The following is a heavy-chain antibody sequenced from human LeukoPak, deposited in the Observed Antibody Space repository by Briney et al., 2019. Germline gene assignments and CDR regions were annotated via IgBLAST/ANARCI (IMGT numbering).Heavy chain of an antibody. CDR1: GFTFSSYS. J-gene: IGHJ4*02. Sequence: PGGSLRLSCAASGFTFSSYSMNWVRQAPGKGLEWVSAISGSGGSTYYADSVKGRFTISRDNSKNTLYLQMNSLRAEDTAVYYCAKVTTMIVVVITGFDYWGQGTLVTVSS. D-gene: IGHD3-22*01. CDR3: AKVTTMIVVVITGFDY. V-gene: IGHV3-23*01. CDR2: ISGSGGST.